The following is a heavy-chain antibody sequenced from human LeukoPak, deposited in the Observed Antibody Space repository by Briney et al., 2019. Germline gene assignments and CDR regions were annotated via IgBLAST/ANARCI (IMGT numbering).Heavy chain of an antibody. CDR2: IKQDGSEK. V-gene: IGHV3-7*01. Sequence: GGSLRLSCAASGFAFSSYWMSWVRQAPGKGLEWVANIKQDGSEKYYVDSVKGRFTISRDNAKNSLYLQMNSLRAEDTAVYYCARDRDGSGRTFDYWGQGTLVTVSS. CDR1: GFAFSSYW. J-gene: IGHJ4*02. CDR3: ARDRDGSGRTFDY. D-gene: IGHD6-19*01.